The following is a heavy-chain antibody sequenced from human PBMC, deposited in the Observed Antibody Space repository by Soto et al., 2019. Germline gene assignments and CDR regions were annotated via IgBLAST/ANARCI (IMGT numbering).Heavy chain of an antibody. CDR2: IYYSGST. V-gene: IGHV4-31*03. CDR3: ARDRIGAAMIAPQRVGMDV. CDR1: GGSISSGGYY. D-gene: IGHD3-22*01. J-gene: IGHJ6*02. Sequence: TSETLSLTCTVSGGSISSGGYYWSWIRQHPGKGLEWIGYIYYSGSTYYNPSLKSRVTISVDTSKNQFSLKLSSVTAADTAVYYCARDRIGAAMIAPQRVGMDVWGQGTTVTVSS.